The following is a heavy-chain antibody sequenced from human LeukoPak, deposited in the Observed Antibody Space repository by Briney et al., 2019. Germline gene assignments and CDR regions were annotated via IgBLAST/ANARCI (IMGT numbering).Heavy chain of an antibody. CDR1: GGSISSGDYY. CDR2: IYHSGIT. J-gene: IGHJ4*02. CDR3: ASDRAYRSSWYYFDY. D-gene: IGHD6-13*01. Sequence: SETLSLTCTVSGGSISSGDYYWSWIRLPPGKGLEWIGHIYHSGITYYKPSLKSRVTFLVDTSKNQFSLKVNSVTAADTALYHCASDRAYRSSWYYFDYWGQGTLVTVSS. V-gene: IGHV4-30-4*08.